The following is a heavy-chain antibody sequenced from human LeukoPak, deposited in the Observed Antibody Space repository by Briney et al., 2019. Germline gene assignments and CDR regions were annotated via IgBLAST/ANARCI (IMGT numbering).Heavy chain of an antibody. D-gene: IGHD3-22*01. CDR1: GFTFDDYV. CDR3: AKAYKYHSSGYLTHGFDT. CDR2: ISGDGGTT. J-gene: IGHJ3*02. Sequence: GGSLSLSCAASGFTFDDYVIHWVRQGPGKALEWVSLISGDGGTTYYADSVKGRFAISRDKTKNSLYLQMNSLRSEDTALYYCAKAYKYHSSGYLTHGFDTWGQGTMVTVSS. V-gene: IGHV3-43*02.